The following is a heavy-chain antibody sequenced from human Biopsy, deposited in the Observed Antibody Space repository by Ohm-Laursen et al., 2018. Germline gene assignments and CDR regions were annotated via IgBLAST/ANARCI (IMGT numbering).Heavy chain of an antibody. J-gene: IGHJ4*02. CDR1: GYTSTTYY. CDR3: VLASFDY. Sequence: GASVNVSCKASGYTSTTYYTHWVRQAPGQGLEWMGITNPGGNSTAYTQNFQGRATMTWDTSTTTVYMELSSLRSEDTAVYYCVLASFDYWGQGTLVTVPS. V-gene: IGHV1-46*01. CDR2: TNPGGNST.